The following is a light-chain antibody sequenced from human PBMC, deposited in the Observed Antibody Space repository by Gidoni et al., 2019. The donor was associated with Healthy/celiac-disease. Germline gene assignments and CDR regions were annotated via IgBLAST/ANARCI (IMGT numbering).Light chain of an antibody. V-gene: IGKV1-39*01. CDR1: QRISSY. Sequence: DIQMTQSPSSLSASVGDRVTITCRASQRISSYLNWYQQKLGKAPKLLIYAASSLQSGVPSRFSGSGSGTDFTLTISSLQPEDFATYYCQQSYSTPLTFGGGTKVEIK. CDR2: AAS. CDR3: QQSYSTPLT. J-gene: IGKJ4*02.